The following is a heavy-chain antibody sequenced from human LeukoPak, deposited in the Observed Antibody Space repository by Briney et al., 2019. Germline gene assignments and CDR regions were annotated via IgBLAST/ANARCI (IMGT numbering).Heavy chain of an antibody. CDR1: GYTLTELS. D-gene: IGHD5-18*01. CDR3: ATDTPAGYSYPLWY. Sequence: ASVKVSCKVSGYTLTELSTHWVRQAPGKGLEWMGGFDPEDGETIYAQKFQGRVTMTEDTSTDTAYMELSSLRSEDTAVYYCATDTPAGYSYPLWYWGQGTLVTVSS. CDR2: FDPEDGET. J-gene: IGHJ4*02. V-gene: IGHV1-24*01.